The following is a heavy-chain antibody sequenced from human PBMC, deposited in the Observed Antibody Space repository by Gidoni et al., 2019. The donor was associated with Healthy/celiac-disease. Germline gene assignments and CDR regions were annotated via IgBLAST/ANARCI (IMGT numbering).Heavy chain of an antibody. Sequence: QVQLVQSGAAVKQPGSSVKVSCKASGGTFRSYAISWVRQAPGQGLEWIGRIIPILGIANYAQKCQGRVTITADKSTSTAYMELSSLRSEDTAVYYCARGSYDFWSGYSPYWGQGTLVTVSS. J-gene: IGHJ4*02. D-gene: IGHD3-3*01. CDR2: IIPILGIA. CDR1: GGTFRSYA. V-gene: IGHV1-69*04. CDR3: ARGSYDFWSGYSPY.